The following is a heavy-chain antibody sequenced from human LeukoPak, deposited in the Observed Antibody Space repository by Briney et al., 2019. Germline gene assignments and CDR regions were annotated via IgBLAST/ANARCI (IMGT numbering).Heavy chain of an antibody. CDR2: IYYSGST. D-gene: IGHD1-26*01. CDR1: GFTFSSFA. Sequence: GSLRLSCAASGFTFSSFATSWVRQAPGKGLEWIGYIYYSGSTNYNPSLKSRVTISVDTSKNQFSLKLSSVTAADTAVYYCARESGSYYGMDVWGQGTTVTVSS. J-gene: IGHJ6*02. CDR3: ARESGSYYGMDV. V-gene: IGHV4-59*01.